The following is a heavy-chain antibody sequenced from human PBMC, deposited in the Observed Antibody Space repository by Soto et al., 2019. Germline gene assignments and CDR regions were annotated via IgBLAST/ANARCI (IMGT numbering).Heavy chain of an antibody. J-gene: IGHJ4*02. CDR3: ARSSGFSAR. CDR2: ISGDVGNT. V-gene: IGHV1-18*01. CDR1: GYTFSSYR. D-gene: IGHD3-22*01. Sequence: QVQLVQSGAEVKKPGASVKVSCKASGYTFSSYRINWVRQAPGQGLEWMGRISGDVGNTQYAPDLTGRVTLTIDAQGSTAKMEVRSLTSADTPVYYCARSSGFSARWGQVTLVTVCS.